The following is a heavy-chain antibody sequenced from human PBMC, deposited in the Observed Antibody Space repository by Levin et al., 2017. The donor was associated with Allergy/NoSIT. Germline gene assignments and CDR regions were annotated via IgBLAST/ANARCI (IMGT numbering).Heavy chain of an antibody. CDR3: ARDNPPGDLTGTKSLGY. CDR1: GFTFTTYT. Sequence: SCVASGFTFTTYTMNWVRQAPGRGLEWVSSISSTSDYIFYADAVRGRFTISRDNAKNSLFLQMISLRGDDTAVYYCARDNPPGDLTGTKSLGYWGQGTLVTVSS. J-gene: IGHJ4*02. V-gene: IGHV3-21*01. D-gene: IGHD1-7*01. CDR2: ISSTSDYI.